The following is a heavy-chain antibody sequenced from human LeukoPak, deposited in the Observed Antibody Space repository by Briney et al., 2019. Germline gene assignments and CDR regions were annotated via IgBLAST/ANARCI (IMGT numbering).Heavy chain of an antibody. CDR3: AKWGQLWFSYYGMDV. CDR2: ISYDGSNK. J-gene: IGHJ6*02. Sequence: GGSLRLSCAASGFTFSSYGMHWVRQAPGKGLEWVAVISYDGSNKYYADSVKGRFTISRDNSKNTLYLQMNSLRAEDTAAYYCAKWGQLWFSYYGMDVWGQGTTVTVSS. V-gene: IGHV3-30*18. CDR1: GFTFSSYG. D-gene: IGHD5-18*01.